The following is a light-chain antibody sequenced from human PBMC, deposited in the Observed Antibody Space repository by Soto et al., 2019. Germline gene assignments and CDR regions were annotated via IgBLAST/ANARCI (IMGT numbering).Light chain of an antibody. J-gene: IGKJ2*01. Sequence: EIVLTQSPGTLSLSPGERATLSCRTSQGVSSAFLAWYQQKPGQAPRLLIYDASIRATGIPDRFSGSVSGTDFTLSISRLEPEDSAVHYCQQYENSVMYTFGQGTKLEIK. CDR1: QGVSSAF. CDR3: QQYENSVMYT. V-gene: IGKV3-20*01. CDR2: DAS.